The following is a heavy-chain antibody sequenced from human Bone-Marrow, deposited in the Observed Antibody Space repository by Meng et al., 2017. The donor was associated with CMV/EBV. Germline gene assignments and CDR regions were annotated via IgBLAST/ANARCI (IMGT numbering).Heavy chain of an antibody. J-gene: IGHJ6*02. Sequence: GESLKISCAASGFTFSYYDMHWVRQAPGRGLEWVAVISYDEVKTYYADSMRGRFTISRDNSKNTLYLELTSPRPEDTAGYYCARVPYRSSSGEYFYYHGMDVWGQGTTVTVSS. CDR1: GFTFSYYD. V-gene: IGHV3-30*04. D-gene: IGHD6-6*01. CDR3: ARVPYRSSSGEYFYYHGMDV. CDR2: ISYDEVKT.